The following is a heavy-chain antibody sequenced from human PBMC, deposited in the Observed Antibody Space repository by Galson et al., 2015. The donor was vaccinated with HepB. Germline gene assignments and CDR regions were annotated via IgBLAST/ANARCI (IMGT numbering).Heavy chain of an antibody. J-gene: IGHJ6*02. Sequence: SLRLSCAASGFSLSTFELNWVRQAPGKGLEWVSHITSRSDSTTYYADSVKGRYTISRDDAKASLHLQMNSLRVEDTAIYYCARVGGGGDGPPHVHDGMDVWGLGTTVTVS. CDR3: ARVGGGGDGPPHVHDGMDV. D-gene: IGHD2-21*02. V-gene: IGHV3-48*03. CDR1: GFSLSTFE. CDR2: ITSRSDSTT.